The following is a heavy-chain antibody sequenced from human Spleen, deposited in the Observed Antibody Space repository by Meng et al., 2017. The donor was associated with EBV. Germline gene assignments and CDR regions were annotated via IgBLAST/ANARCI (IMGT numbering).Heavy chain of an antibody. CDR2: IYQSGSA. D-gene: IGHD4-17*01. CDR3: ARGGGYGDYEGWFDP. CDR1: VGSINNGGYS. Sequence: LQLQESGSGLVKPSQTLSLTCAVSVGSINNGGYSWSWIRQPPGKGLDWIGYIYQSGSAYYNPSLKSRVTMSVDMSKNQFSLKLSSVTAADTAVYYCARGGGYGDYEGWFDPWGQGTLVTVSS. V-gene: IGHV4-30-2*01. J-gene: IGHJ5*02.